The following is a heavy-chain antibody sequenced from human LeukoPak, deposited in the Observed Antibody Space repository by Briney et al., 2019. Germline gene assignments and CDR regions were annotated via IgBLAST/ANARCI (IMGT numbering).Heavy chain of an antibody. Sequence: GGSLRLSCAASGFTFGSCWMNWVRQTPGKGLEWVSAISGSGGSTYYADSVKGRFTISRDNSKNTLYLQMNSLRAEDTAVYYCAKWRTFGVPYYFDYWGQGTLVTVSS. J-gene: IGHJ4*02. V-gene: IGHV3-23*01. CDR3: AKWRTFGVPYYFDY. CDR2: ISGSGGST. CDR1: GFTFGSCW. D-gene: IGHD3-3*01.